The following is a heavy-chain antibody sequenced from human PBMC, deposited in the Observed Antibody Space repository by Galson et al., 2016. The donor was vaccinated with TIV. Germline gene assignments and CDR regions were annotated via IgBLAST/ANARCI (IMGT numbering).Heavy chain of an antibody. Sequence: CAISGDSVSSNRAAWNWIRQSPSRGPEWLGRTYYRSKWYNDYALSVKSRITINIDTSKNQVSLQLISVTPEDTAVYYCARGPHPSHIVLRGPPPNWFDPWGQGTLVTVSS. D-gene: IGHD3-10*01. J-gene: IGHJ5*02. CDR3: ARGPHPSHIVLRGPPPNWFDP. V-gene: IGHV6-1*01. CDR2: TYYRSKWYN. CDR1: GDSVSSNRAA.